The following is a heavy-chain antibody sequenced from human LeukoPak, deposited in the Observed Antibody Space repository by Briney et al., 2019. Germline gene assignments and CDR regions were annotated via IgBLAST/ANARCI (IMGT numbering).Heavy chain of an antibody. V-gene: IGHV1-2*07. CDR1: VYTFTFYY. J-gene: IGHJ4*02. CDR2: VTPSGAGT. Sequence: ASGTVSFKSSVYTFTFYYMHWVRQAPGQGLEGMGGVTPSGAGTKYAHKFQGRVTMTSDTSISTAYMELSGLRSDDTAVYYCARDQAYGGPTSNFDYWGQGTLVTVSS. D-gene: IGHD1-26*01. CDR3: ARDQAYGGPTSNFDY.